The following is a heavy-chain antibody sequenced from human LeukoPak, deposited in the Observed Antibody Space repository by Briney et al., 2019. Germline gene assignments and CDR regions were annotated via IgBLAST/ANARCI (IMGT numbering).Heavy chain of an antibody. CDR3: ARRETAMDSYYFDY. Sequence: GDSVTGSWWECGDICTSDWIGGGRQMNGKGLEWMGIIYPGDSDTKYSPSFQGQVTISADKAISTAYLQWSSLKASDTAMYYCARRETAMDSYYFDYWGQGTLVTVSS. V-gene: IGHV5-51*03. J-gene: IGHJ4*02. CDR1: GDICTSDW. D-gene: IGHD5-18*01. CDR2: IYPGDSDT.